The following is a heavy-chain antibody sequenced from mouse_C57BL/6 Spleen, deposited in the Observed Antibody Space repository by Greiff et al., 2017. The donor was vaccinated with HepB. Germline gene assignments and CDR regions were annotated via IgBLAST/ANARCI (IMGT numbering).Heavy chain of an antibody. CDR3: ARGYYAYAMDY. V-gene: IGHV7-3*01. CDR1: GFTFTDYY. D-gene: IGHD2-3*01. Sequence: EVNVVESGGGLVQPGGSLSLSCAASGFTFTDYYMSWVRQPPGKALEWLGFIRNKANGYTTEYSASVKGRFTISRDNSQSILYLQMNALRAEDSATYYCARGYYAYAMDYWGQGTSVTVSS. J-gene: IGHJ4*01. CDR2: IRNKANGYTT.